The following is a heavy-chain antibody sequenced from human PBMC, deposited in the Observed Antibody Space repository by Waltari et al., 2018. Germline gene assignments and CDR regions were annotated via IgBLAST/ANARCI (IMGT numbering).Heavy chain of an antibody. CDR1: GFTFSSYA. CDR3: AKARGTYNLDY. J-gene: IGHJ4*02. V-gene: IGHV3-23*01. D-gene: IGHD3-10*01. CDR2: IRTSGGST. Sequence: EVQLLESGGGLVQPGGSLRLSCAASGFTFSSYAMTWVRQAPGKGLEGVSSIRTSGGSTYHADAVKGRCTISRDNSKRTLYLQMNSLRAEDTAVYYCAKARGTYNLDYWGQGSMVTVSS.